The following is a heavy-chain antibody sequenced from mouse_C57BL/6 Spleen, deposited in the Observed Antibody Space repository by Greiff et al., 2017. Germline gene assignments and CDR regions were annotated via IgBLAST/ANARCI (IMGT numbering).Heavy chain of an antibody. CDR1: GYSFTGYY. CDR2: INPSTGGT. J-gene: IGHJ4*01. V-gene: IGHV1-43*01. Sequence: VQLQQSGPELVKPGASVKISCKASGYSFTGYYMHWVKQSSEKSLEWIGEINPSTGGTSYNQKFKGKATLPVDKSSSTAYMQLKSLTSEDSAVYYCARLLYAMDYWGQGTSVTVSS. CDR3: ARLLYAMDY.